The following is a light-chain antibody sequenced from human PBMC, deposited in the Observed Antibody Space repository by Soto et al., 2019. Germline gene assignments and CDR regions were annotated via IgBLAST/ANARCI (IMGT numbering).Light chain of an antibody. CDR2: DNH. CDR1: RSNIGNNY. CDR3: GTWDSSLSAGV. Sequence: QAVLTQPPSVSAAPGQKVTISCSGSRSNIGNNYVSWYQQLPGTAPKLLIYDNHKRPSGIPDRFSGSKSGTSATLDITGLQTGDEADYYCGTWDSSLSAGVFGGGTKLTVL. J-gene: IGLJ3*02. V-gene: IGLV1-51*01.